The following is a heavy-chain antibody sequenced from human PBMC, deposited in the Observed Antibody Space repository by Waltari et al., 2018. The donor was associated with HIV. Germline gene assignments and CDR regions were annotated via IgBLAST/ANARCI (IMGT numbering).Heavy chain of an antibody. Sequence: QVQLVQFGAGGKKPGAPVKVPSTVSGTTPPELPIHWVRQPPGKGLECMGGFDPEDGETIYAQKFQGRVTMTEDTSTDTAYMELSSLRSEDTAVYYCATDQLVTNDYYYYGMDVWGQGTTVTVSS. CDR1: GTTPPELP. V-gene: IGHV1-24*01. CDR3: ATDQLVTNDYYYYGMDV. D-gene: IGHD2-21*02. CDR2: FDPEDGET. J-gene: IGHJ6*02.